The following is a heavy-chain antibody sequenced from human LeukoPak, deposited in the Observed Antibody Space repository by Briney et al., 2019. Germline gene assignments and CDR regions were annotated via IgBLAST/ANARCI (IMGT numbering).Heavy chain of an antibody. J-gene: IGHJ3*02. CDR1: DGSISSSY. CDR2: LYTSGSS. Sequence: SETLSLTCTVSDGSISSSYWSWIRQPAGKGLDWIGRLYTSGSSNCNPPLKSRITMSVDTSKRQFSLKLSSVTAADTAVYYCARGRDAFDIWGQGTMVTVSS. CDR3: ARGRDAFDI. V-gene: IGHV4-4*07.